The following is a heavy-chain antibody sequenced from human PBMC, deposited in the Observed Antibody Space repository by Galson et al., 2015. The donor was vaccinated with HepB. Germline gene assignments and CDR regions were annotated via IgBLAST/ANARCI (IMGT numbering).Heavy chain of an antibody. CDR1: GFTFDDYA. D-gene: IGHD6-19*01. CDR3: AKDKGLGSGWYLFDY. J-gene: IGHJ4*02. V-gene: IGHV3-9*01. CDR2: ISWNSGSI. Sequence: SLRLSCAASGFTFDDYAMHWVRQAPGKGLEWVSGISWNSGSIGYADSVKGRFTISRDNAKNSLYLQMNSLRAEDTALYYCAKDKGLGSGWYLFDYWGQGTLVTVSS.